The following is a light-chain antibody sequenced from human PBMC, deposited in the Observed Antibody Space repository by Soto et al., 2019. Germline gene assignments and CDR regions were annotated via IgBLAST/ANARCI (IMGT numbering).Light chain of an antibody. CDR3: HQYNKWPIIT. CDR1: QSFXSR. CDR2: GES. Sequence: IGVTNSAGTLSLSPGERATLSCRASQSFXSRFGWYERRPGQAPRLLIXGESTRATGTPARFSGSGSGKDFTLNISSMQSEDFALYYCHQYNKWPIITFGQGTRLEIK. J-gene: IGKJ5*01. V-gene: IGKV3D-15*01.